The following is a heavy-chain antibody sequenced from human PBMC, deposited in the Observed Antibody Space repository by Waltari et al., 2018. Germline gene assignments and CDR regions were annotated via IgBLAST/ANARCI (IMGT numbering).Heavy chain of an antibody. J-gene: IGHJ4*02. CDR3: VTGLTTVTAKDYFDH. D-gene: IGHD4-17*01. Sequence: VQMVESGGGSVLRGGSRRASGVALGLLFGTYWMNGVRQAPVKGLEWVANRKQDGSEKNYVDAVEGRFSISRDNAQNSLYLQMNSLRAEDTAIYYCVTGLTTVTAKDYFDHWGQGALVTVS. CDR2: RKQDGSEK. V-gene: IGHV3-7*01. CDR1: GLLFGTYW.